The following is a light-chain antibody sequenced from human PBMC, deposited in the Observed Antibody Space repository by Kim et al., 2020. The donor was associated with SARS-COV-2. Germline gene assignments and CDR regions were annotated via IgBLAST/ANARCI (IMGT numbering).Light chain of an antibody. Sequence: QSVLTQPPSVSAAPGQKATISCSGSSSNIGNNIVSWYQHLPGTAPKRLIYDNNKRHSGIPDRCSGSKSGTSATLGITGLQTGDEADYYCGTWDSSLCAFVFGTGTKVTVL. CDR1: SSNIGNNI. CDR3: GTWDSSLCAFV. J-gene: IGLJ1*01. CDR2: DNN. V-gene: IGLV1-51*01.